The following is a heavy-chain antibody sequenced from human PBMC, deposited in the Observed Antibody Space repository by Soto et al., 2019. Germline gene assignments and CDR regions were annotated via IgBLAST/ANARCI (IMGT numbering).Heavy chain of an antibody. CDR1: GFIFRDYA. J-gene: IGHJ4*02. D-gene: IGHD6-13*01. V-gene: IGHV3-23*01. CDR2: ILGNGGDT. Sequence: GGSLRLSCVASGFIFRDYAMSWVRQAPGKGLEWVAAILGNGGDTGYADSVKGRFTISRDNSQNTLYLRLNSLRDEDTAVYYCARPSMLASGNYWGQGTLVTVSS. CDR3: ARPSMLASGNY.